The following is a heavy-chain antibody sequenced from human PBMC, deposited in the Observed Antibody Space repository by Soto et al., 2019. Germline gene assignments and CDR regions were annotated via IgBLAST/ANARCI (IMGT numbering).Heavy chain of an antibody. D-gene: IGHD2-21*02. CDR3: AREETAWPLAYGLDV. CDR2: ISTRSDI. J-gene: IGHJ6*02. V-gene: IGHV3-21*01. CDR1: GFTFSCYS. Sequence: GGSLRLSCAASGFTFSCYSMNWVRQAPGKGLEWVASISTRSDIYYADSVKGRFTISRDNAKNSVSLQMNSLRAEDTAVYYCAREETAWPLAYGLDVWGQGTTVTVSS.